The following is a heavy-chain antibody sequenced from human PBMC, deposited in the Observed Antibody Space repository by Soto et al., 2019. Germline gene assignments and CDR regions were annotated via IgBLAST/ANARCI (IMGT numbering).Heavy chain of an antibody. V-gene: IGHV3-15*01. CDR1: GFTFSNAW. D-gene: IGHD1-1*01. Sequence: EVQLVESGGGLVKPGGSLRLSCAASGFTFSNAWMSWVRQAPGKGLEWVARIKSKTDGGTTDYAAPVKGRFTISRDDSKNTLYLQMNSLKAEDTAVYYCATGGPQLEQRRTYYYGMDVWGQGTTVTVSS. CDR3: ATGGPQLEQRRTYYYGMDV. J-gene: IGHJ6*02. CDR2: IKSKTDGGTT.